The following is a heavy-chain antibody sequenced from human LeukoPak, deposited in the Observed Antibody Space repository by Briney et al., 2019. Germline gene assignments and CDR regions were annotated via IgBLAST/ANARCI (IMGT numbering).Heavy chain of an antibody. V-gene: IGHV4-59*01. CDR3: ARSTSFDWFDP. CDR1: GGSISSYY. Sequence: SETLSLTCTVSGGSISSYYWSWIRQPPGKGLEWIGYIYYSGSTNYNPSLKSRVTISVDTSKNQFSLKLSSVTAADTAVYYCARSTSFDWFDPWGQGTLVTVSS. D-gene: IGHD5/OR15-5a*01. CDR2: IYYSGST. J-gene: IGHJ5*02.